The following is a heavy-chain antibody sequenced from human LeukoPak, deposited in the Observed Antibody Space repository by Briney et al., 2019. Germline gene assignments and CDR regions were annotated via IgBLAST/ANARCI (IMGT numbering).Heavy chain of an antibody. V-gene: IGHV3-7*01. D-gene: IGHD2-15*01. CDR3: ARDGRILKDYMDV. CDR1: GFTFSSYW. J-gene: IGHJ6*03. Sequence: GGSLRLSCAASGFTFSSYWMSWVRQAPGKGLEWVANIKQDGSEKYYVDSVKGRFTISRGNAKNSLYLQMNSLRAEDTAVYHCARDGRILKDYMDVWGKGTTVTISS. CDR2: IKQDGSEK.